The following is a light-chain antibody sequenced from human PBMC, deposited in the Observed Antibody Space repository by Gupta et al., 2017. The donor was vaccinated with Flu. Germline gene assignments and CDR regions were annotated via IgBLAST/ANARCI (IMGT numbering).Light chain of an antibody. J-gene: IGLJ2*01. CDR1: SSDAGGYYY. V-gene: IGLV2-11*01. CDR2: DVT. CDR3: CSYAGSPYVV. Sequence: QSALTQPRSVSGSRGQSVIISCTGTSSDAGGYYYVSWYQHHPGKAPKLIIYDVTKRPSGVPDRFSGSKSGNTASLAISGLQAEDEADYYCCSYAGSPYVVLGGGTKLTVL.